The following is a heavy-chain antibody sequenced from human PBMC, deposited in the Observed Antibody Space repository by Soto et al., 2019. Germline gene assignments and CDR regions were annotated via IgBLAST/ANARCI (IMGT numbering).Heavy chain of an antibody. V-gene: IGHV4-59*01. D-gene: IGHD6-13*01. CDR1: GGSISSNY. CDR2: IHYSGST. Sequence: PSETLPLTCTVSGGSISSNYWSWIRQTPGKGLEWIGYIHYSGSTNYNPSLKSRVTISVDTSKNQFSLKVSSVTAADTAVYYCVKESRYSSSWVAGVWGKGTTVTVSS. J-gene: IGHJ6*04. CDR3: VKESRYSSSWVAGV.